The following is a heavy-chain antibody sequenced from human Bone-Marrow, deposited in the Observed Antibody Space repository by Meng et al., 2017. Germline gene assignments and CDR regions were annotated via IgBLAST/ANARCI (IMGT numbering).Heavy chain of an antibody. CDR1: GGTFSGFY. CDR2: INHSGST. D-gene: IGHD6-13*01. V-gene: IGHV4-34*01. Sequence: QVQLRQWGAGRLKPSETLSLTCAVYGGTFSGFYWNWFRQPPGKGLEWIGEINHSGSTNINPSLKSRVTILADTSKNQFSLKVRSVTAADTAVYYCAREAYSTSLSSATGFDYWGQGTLVTVSS. J-gene: IGHJ4*02. CDR3: AREAYSTSLSSATGFDY.